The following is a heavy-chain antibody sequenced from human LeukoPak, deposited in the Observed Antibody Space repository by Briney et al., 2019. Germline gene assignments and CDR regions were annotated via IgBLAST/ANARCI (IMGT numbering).Heavy chain of an antibody. J-gene: IGHJ4*02. Sequence: GESLRLSCAASGFTFSSYSMNWVRQAPGKGLEWVSSISSSSSYIYYADSVKGRFTISRDNAKNSLYLQMNSLRAEDTAVYYCARGSPSYCSSTSCREIPFDYWGQGTLVTVSS. V-gene: IGHV3-21*01. CDR1: GFTFSSYS. D-gene: IGHD2-2*01. CDR2: ISSSSSYI. CDR3: ARGSPSYCSSTSCREIPFDY.